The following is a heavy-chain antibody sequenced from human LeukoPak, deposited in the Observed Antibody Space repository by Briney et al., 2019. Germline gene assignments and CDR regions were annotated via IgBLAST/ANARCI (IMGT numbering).Heavy chain of an antibody. CDR2: LYAGDSDT. Sequence: GESLKISCKGFGYSFTTYWCSWVGQMPGKGLDWMGVLYAGDSDTRYSPSFQGQATFPADKSISSAYLTWSSLKASDTAMYYCARLGTMSASDYWGHGTPVTVSS. V-gene: IGHV5-51*01. J-gene: IGHJ4*01. D-gene: IGHD3-10*02. CDR3: ARLGTMSASDY. CDR1: GYSFTTYW.